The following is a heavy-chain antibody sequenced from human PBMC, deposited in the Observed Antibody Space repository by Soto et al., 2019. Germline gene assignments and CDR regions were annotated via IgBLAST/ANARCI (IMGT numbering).Heavy chain of an antibody. D-gene: IGHD3-10*01. Sequence: SETLSLTCAVYGGSFSGYYWSWIRQRPGKGLEWIGEINHSGSTNYNPSLKSLVTISVDTSKNQFSLKLSSVTAADTAVYYCARGSIVLCFGESPNWFDPWGQGTMVTVSS. J-gene: IGHJ5*01. CDR1: GGSFSGYY. CDR2: INHSGST. V-gene: IGHV4-34*01. CDR3: ARGSIVLCFGESPNWFDP.